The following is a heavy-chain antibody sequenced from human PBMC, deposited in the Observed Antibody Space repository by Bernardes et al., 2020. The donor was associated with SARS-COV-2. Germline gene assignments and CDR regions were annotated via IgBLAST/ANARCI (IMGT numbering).Heavy chain of an antibody. CDR3: ARHLYYYDNIDY. D-gene: IGHD3-22*01. Sequence: SETLSLTCAVSGGSISSHYWSWIRQPPGKALEWIGYIYYTGSTNYNPSLKSRVTISVDTSKDQFSLKLSSVTAADTAVYYCARHLYYYDNIDYWGQGTLVTVSS. J-gene: IGHJ4*02. CDR2: IYYTGST. CDR1: GGSISSHY. V-gene: IGHV4-59*08.